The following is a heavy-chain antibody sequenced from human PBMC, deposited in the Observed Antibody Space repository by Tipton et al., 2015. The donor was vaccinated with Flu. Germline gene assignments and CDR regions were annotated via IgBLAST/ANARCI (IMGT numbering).Heavy chain of an antibody. V-gene: IGHV3-7*01. Sequence: GSLRLSCVASGFTLSSYWMSWVRQAPGKGLEWVANIKQDGSEKYYVDSVKGRFIISRDNAKNSLYLQMNSLRSEDTAVYYCTRRLVEDWGQGTQVTVSS. CDR3: TRRLVED. J-gene: IGHJ4*02. CDR2: IKQDGSEK. CDR1: GFTLSSYW.